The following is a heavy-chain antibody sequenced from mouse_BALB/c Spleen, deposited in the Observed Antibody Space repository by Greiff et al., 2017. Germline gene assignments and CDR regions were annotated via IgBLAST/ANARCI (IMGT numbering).Heavy chain of an antibody. D-gene: IGHD2-1*01. V-gene: IGHV7-3*02. J-gene: IGHJ2*01. CDR3: ARAYGNYGYFDY. Sequence: EVKVEESGGGLVQPGGSLRLSCATSGFTFTDYYMSWVRQPPGKALEWLGFIRNKANGYTTEYSASVKGRFTISRDNSQSILYLQMNTLRAEDSATYYCARAYGNYGYFDYWGQGTTLTVSS. CDR2: IRNKANGYTT. CDR1: GFTFTDYY.